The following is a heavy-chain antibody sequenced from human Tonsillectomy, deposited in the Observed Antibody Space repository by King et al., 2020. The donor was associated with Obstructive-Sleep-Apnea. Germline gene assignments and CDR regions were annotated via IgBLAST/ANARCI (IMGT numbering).Heavy chain of an antibody. CDR2: ISSSSGGGTI. Sequence: VQLVESGGGLVQPGGSLRLSCAASGFTFRSYSMNWVRQIPGKGLEWVSYISSSSGGGTIFYADSVKGRFTISRDNAKNSLYLQMNSLRAEDTAVYFCARVALSGYLLDYIDYWGQGTLVTVSS. D-gene: IGHD5-12*01. V-gene: IGHV3-48*04. J-gene: IGHJ4*02. CDR1: GFTFRSYS. CDR3: ARVALSGYLLDYIDY.